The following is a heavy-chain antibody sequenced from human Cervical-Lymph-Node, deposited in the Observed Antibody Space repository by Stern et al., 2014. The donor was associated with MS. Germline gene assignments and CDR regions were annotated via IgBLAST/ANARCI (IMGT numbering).Heavy chain of an antibody. CDR2: IDPSDSYT. V-gene: IGHV5-10-1*01. J-gene: IGHJ5*02. D-gene: IGHD3-10*01. Sequence: VQLVQSGAEVQKPGESLRISCKGSGYRFTTYWISWVRQMPGKGLEWMGKIDPSDSYTNYSPSFQGHVTISADKSTSTAYLQWSSRKASDSAMYYCARRESPFDPWGQGTLVTVSS. CDR3: ARRESPFDP. CDR1: GYRFTTYW.